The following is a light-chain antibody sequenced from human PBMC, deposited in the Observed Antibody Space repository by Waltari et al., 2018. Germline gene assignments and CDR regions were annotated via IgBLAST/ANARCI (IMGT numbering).Light chain of an antibody. Sequence: DIQMTQSPSSLSASVGDRVTITRRANQTITRYLNWYHQKPGKAPRLLIQGASSLQSEVPSRFSGSGSGTDFALTITSLQPEDFATYFCQQSYTTPRTFGQGTTVDIK. CDR3: QQSYTTPRT. CDR2: GAS. CDR1: QTITRY. J-gene: IGKJ1*01. V-gene: IGKV1-39*01.